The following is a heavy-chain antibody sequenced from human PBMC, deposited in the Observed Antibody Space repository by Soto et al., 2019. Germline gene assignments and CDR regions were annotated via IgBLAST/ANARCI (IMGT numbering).Heavy chain of an antibody. CDR1: GGSFSGYY. D-gene: IGHD6-19*01. J-gene: IGHJ5*02. CDR2: INHSGST. CDR3: ARGHGSGWTLNNWFDP. V-gene: IGHV4-34*01. Sequence: SETLSLTCAVYGGSFSGYYWSWIRQPPGKGLEWIGEINHSGSTNYNPSLKSRVTISVDTSKNQFSLKLSSVTAADTAVYYCARGHGSGWTLNNWFDPWGQGTLVTVSS.